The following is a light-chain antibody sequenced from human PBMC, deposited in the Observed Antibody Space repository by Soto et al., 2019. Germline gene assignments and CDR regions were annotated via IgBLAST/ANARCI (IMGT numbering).Light chain of an antibody. CDR3: QQYNVYWT. J-gene: IGKJ1*01. Sequence: DIQMTQSHSTLSASVLYRVTITCRASQSINIWLAWYQQKPGRAPKLLIYKASTLESGVPSRFSGSGSGTEFTLTISSLQPDDFATYYCQQYNVYWTFGQGTKVDIK. V-gene: IGKV1-5*03. CDR2: KAS. CDR1: QSINIW.